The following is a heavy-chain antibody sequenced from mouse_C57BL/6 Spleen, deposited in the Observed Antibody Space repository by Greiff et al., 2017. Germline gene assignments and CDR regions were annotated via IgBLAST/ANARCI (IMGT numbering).Heavy chain of an antibody. CDR3: AMVMVTEAWFAY. Sequence: QVQLKQPGAELVKPGASVKLSCKASGYTFTSYWMHWVKQRPGQGLEWIGMIHPNSGSTNYNEKFKSKATLTVEKSSSTAYMQLSSLTSEDSAVYYCAMVMVTEAWFAYWGQGTLVTVSA. J-gene: IGHJ3*01. CDR1: GYTFTSYW. D-gene: IGHD2-2*01. V-gene: IGHV1-64*01. CDR2: IHPNSGST.